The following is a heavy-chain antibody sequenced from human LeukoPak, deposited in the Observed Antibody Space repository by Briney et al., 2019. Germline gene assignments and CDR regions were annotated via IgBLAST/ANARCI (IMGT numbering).Heavy chain of an antibody. CDR3: ARHSYYYGSGSYYNWFDP. CDR2: IYYSGST. D-gene: IGHD3-10*01. J-gene: IGHJ5*02. V-gene: IGHV4-59*01. CDR1: GGSISRYY. Sequence: SETLSHACTVSGGSISRYYWSWIRQPPGKGLEWIGYIYYSGSTNYNPSLKSRVTISVDTSKNQFSLKLSSVTAADTAVYYCARHSYYYGSGSYYNWFDPWGQGTLVTVSS.